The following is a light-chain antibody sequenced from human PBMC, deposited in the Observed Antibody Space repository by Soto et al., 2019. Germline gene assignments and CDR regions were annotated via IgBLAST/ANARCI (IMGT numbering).Light chain of an antibody. CDR3: SSYTSIQTYV. V-gene: IGLV2-14*01. CDR2: DVS. CDR1: SSDVGGYDY. Sequence: SVLTQPASVSGSPGQSIAISCPGTSSDVGGYDYVSWYQQHAGKAPKLMIYDVSNRPSGVPNRFSGSKSGNTASLTISGLRAEYEAEYYCSSYTSIQTYVFATGKKV. J-gene: IGLJ1*01.